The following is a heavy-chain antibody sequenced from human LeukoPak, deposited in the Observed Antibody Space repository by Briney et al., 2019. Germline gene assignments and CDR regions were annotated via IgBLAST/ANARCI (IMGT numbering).Heavy chain of an antibody. CDR3: ARDFRYYDSSGPFDY. J-gene: IGHJ4*02. CDR1: GYTFTGYY. D-gene: IGHD3-22*01. V-gene: IGHV1-2*02. CDR2: INPNSGGT. Sequence: GASVKVSCNASGYTFTGYYMHWVRQAPGQGLEWMGWINPNSGGTNYAQKFQGRVTMTRDTSISTAYMELSRLRSDDTAVYYCARDFRYYDSSGPFDYWGQGTLVTVSS.